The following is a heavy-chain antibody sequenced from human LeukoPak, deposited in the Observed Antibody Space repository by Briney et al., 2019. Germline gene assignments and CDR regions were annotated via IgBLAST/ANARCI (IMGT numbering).Heavy chain of an antibody. V-gene: IGHV3-23*01. CDR3: VRGGWDWYESSGYYI. Sequence: GGSLRLSCAASGFTFSSYAMSWVHQAPGKGLEWVSAISGSGGSTYYADSVKGRFTISRDNSKNTLYLQMNSLRAEDTAVCYGVRGGWDWYESSGYYIWGQGTVITVSS. D-gene: IGHD3-22*01. CDR2: ISGSGGST. CDR1: GFTFSSYA. J-gene: IGHJ4*02.